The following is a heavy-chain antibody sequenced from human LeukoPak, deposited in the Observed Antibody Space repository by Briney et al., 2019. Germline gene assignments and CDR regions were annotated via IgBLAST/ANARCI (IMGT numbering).Heavy chain of an antibody. CDR3: AKQLRAFNNYFDY. J-gene: IGHJ4*02. Sequence: GGSLRLSCAASGFTFSSYAMHWVRQAPGKGLEWVAVISYDGSNKYYADSVKGRFTISRDNSKNTVYLQINSLRADDTAVYYCAKQLRAFNNYFDYWGQGTLVTVSS. CDR2: ISYDGSNK. V-gene: IGHV3-30-3*02. CDR1: GFTFSSYA. D-gene: IGHD2/OR15-2a*01.